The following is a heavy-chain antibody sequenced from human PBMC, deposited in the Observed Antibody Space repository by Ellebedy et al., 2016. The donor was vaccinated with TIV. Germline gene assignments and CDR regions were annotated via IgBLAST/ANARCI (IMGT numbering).Heavy chain of an antibody. V-gene: IGHV3-21*04. CDR2: ITSSSTYI. CDR1: GFTFRSYT. J-gene: IGHJ5*02. Sequence: GGSLRLSCAASGFTFRSYTMNWVRQAPGKGVEWVSSITSSSTYIYYADSVKGRFTISRDNAKNSLSLLMNSLRAEDTAVYYCARDARFIDQQHNWFDPWGQGTLVTVSS. CDR3: ARDARFIDQQHNWFDP. D-gene: IGHD2-2*01.